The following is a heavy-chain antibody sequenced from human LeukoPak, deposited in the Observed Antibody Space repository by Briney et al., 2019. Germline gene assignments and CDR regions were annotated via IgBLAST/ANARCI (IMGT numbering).Heavy chain of an antibody. J-gene: IGHJ6*03. CDR1: GGSFSGYY. CDR3: ASGGYYYYMDV. V-gene: IGHV4-59*12. Sequence: SETLSLTCAVYGGSFSGYYWSWIRQPPGKGLEWIGYIYYSGSTNYNPSLKSRVTISVDTSKKQFSLKLSSVTAADTAVYYCASGGYYYYMDVWGKGTTVTISS. D-gene: IGHD3-16*01. CDR2: IYYSGST.